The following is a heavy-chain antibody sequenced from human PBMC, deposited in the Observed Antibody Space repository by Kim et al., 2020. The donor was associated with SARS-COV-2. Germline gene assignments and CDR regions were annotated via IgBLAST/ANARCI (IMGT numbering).Heavy chain of an antibody. CDR2: SNDGTKK. V-gene: IGHV3-30-3*01. J-gene: IGHJ4*01. CDR3: ARVGDH. Sequence: SNDGTKKHYAESVEGRFTVSRDNSRNTLDLQMNRLTSDDTAVYFCARVGDHWGQGTLVMVSS.